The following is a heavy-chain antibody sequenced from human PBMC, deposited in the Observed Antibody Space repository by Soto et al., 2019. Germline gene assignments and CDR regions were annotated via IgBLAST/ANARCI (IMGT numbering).Heavy chain of an antibody. D-gene: IGHD6-6*01. CDR1: GFTFSNFG. J-gene: IGHJ5*02. CDR2: IWYDGSNK. V-gene: IGHV3-33*01. CDR3: ARDIYSSSRGNCFDP. Sequence: PGGSLRLSCAASGFTFSNFGMNWVRQAPGKGLEWVAIIWYDGSNKYYADSVKGRFTISRDNSKNTLYLSMNNLRAEDTAVYYCARDIYSSSRGNCFDPWGQGTLVTVSS.